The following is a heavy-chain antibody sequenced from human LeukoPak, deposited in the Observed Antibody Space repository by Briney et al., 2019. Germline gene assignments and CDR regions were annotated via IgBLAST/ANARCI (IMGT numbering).Heavy chain of an antibody. CDR3: ARAPRHSIAAAGSSIDY. Sequence: PSETLSLTCAVYGGSFSGYYWSWIRQPPGKGLEWIGEINHSGSTNYNPSLKSRVTISVDKSKNQFSLKLSSVTAADTAVYYCARAPRHSIAAAGSSIDYWGQGTLVTVSS. D-gene: IGHD6-13*01. J-gene: IGHJ4*02. CDR1: GGSFSGYY. CDR2: INHSGST. V-gene: IGHV4-34*01.